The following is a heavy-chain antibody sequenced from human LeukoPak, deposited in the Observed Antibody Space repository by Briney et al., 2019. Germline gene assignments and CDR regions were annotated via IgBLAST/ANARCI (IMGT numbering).Heavy chain of an antibody. Sequence: GASVKVSCKASGGTFSSYAISWVRQAPGQGLEWMGGIIPIFGTANYAQKFQGRVTMTRNTSISTAYMELSSLRSEDTAVYYCARGVVVVAPSYYYYYGMDVWGQGTTVTVSS. CDR2: IIPIFGTA. D-gene: IGHD2-15*01. CDR3: ARGVVVVAPSYYYYYGMDV. J-gene: IGHJ6*02. CDR1: GGTFSSYA. V-gene: IGHV1-69*05.